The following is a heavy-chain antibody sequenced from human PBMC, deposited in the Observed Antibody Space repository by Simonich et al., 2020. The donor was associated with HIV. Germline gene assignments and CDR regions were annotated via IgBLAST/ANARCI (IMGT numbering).Heavy chain of an antibody. V-gene: IGHV3-23*01. CDR3: AKDRYYNFWSGYYDY. CDR1: GFTFSSYA. CDR2: ISGRGGST. Sequence: EVQLLEFGGGLVQPGGSLRLSCAASGFTFSSYAVSWVSQAPGKGVELDSGISGRGGSTNYADSVKGRFNISRDNSKNTLYLQMNSLRAEDTAVYYCAKDRYYNFWSGYYDYWGQGTLVTVSS. D-gene: IGHD3-3*01. J-gene: IGHJ4*02.